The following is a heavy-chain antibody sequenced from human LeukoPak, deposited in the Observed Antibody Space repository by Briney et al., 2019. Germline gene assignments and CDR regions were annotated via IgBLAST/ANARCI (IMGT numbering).Heavy chain of an antibody. CDR3: ATSPGRALWFGELFGDY. V-gene: IGHV1-18*01. CDR2: ISAYNGNT. D-gene: IGHD3-10*01. CDR1: GYTFTSYG. Sequence: ASVKVSCKASGYTFTSYGISWVRQAPGQGLEWMGWISAYNGNTNYAQKPQGRVTMTTDTSTSTAYMELRSLRSDDTAVYYCATSPGRALWFGELFGDYWGQGTLVTVSS. J-gene: IGHJ4*02.